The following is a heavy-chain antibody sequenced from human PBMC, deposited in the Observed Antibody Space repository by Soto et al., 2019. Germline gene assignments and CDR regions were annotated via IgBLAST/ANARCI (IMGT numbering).Heavy chain of an antibody. D-gene: IGHD4-17*01. CDR3: ARRYGDCFDY. CDR1: GGSISSSSYS. V-gene: IGHV4-61*05. J-gene: IGHJ4*02. Sequence: SETLSLTCTVSGGSISSSSYSWGWLRQPPGKGLEWIGYIYYSGSTNDNPSLKSRVTISVDTSKNQFSLKLSSVTAADTAVYYCARRYGDCFDYWGQGTLVTVSS. CDR2: IYYSGST.